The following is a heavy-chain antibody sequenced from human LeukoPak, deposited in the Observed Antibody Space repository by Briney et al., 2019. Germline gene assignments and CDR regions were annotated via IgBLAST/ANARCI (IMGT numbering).Heavy chain of an antibody. CDR2: IYYSGST. Sequence: PSETLSLTCTVSGGSISSGGYYWSWIRQHPGKGLEWIGYIYYSGSTYYNPSLKSRVTISVDTSNNQFSLKLSSVTAADTAVEYCARVVLTGPPYYYYGMDVWGQGTTVTVSS. V-gene: IGHV4-31*03. D-gene: IGHD3-9*01. CDR1: GGSISSGGYY. J-gene: IGHJ6*02. CDR3: ARVVLTGPPYYYYGMDV.